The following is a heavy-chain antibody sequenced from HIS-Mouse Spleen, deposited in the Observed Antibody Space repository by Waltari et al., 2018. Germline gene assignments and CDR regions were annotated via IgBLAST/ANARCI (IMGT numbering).Heavy chain of an antibody. D-gene: IGHD6-13*01. Sequence: QLQLQESGPGLVKPSETLSLTCTVSGGSISSSSYYWGWIRQTPGKGLEWIGSIYYSVCSYYNPSLKSRVTISVHTSKNQFSLKLSSVTAADTAVYYCAREIPYSSSWYDWYFDLWGRGTLVTVSS. CDR3: AREIPYSSSWYDWYFDL. CDR1: GGSISSSSYY. CDR2: IYYSVCS. V-gene: IGHV4-39*07. J-gene: IGHJ2*01.